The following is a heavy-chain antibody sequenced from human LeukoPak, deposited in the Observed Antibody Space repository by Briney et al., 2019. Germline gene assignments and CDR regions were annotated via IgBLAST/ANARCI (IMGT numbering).Heavy chain of an antibody. CDR2: ISWNSGSI. Sequence: GGPLRLSCAASGFTFDDYAMHWVLQAPGKGLEWVSGISWNSGSIGYADSVKGRFTISRDSAKNSLYLQMNSLRAEDTALYYCAKDIRDYYGSGSYYKEYYFDYWGQGTLVTVSS. D-gene: IGHD3-10*01. J-gene: IGHJ4*02. CDR1: GFTFDDYA. V-gene: IGHV3-9*01. CDR3: AKDIRDYYGSGSYYKEYYFDY.